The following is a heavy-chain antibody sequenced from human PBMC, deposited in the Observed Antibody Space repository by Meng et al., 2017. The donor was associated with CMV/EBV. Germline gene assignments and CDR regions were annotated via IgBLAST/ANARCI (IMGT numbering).Heavy chain of an antibody. D-gene: IGHD6-13*01. J-gene: IGHJ6*02. CDR1: GGTFSSYA. CDR3: ARDGEQQLVDYYYGMDV. V-gene: IGHV1-69*05. Sequence: SVKVSCKASGGTFSSYAISWVRQATGQGLEWMGGIIPIFGTANYAQKFQGRVTITTAESTSTAYMELSSLRSEDTAVYYCARDGEQQLVDYYYGMDVWGQGTTVTVSS. CDR2: IIPIFGTA.